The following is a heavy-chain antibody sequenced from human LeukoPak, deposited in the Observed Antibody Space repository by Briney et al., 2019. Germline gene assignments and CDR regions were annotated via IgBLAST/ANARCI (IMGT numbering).Heavy chain of an antibody. CDR2: IRSQAYGGTT. J-gene: IGHJ4*02. Sequence: GGSLRLSCAPSGFTINIYAMTWVRQAPGKGLEWVGFIRSQAYGGTTDYAASVKDRFTISRDDSKSIVYLQMNSLKTEDTAVYYCTRVGTSATYVFWGQGVLVAVSS. CDR3: TRVGTSATYVF. V-gene: IGHV3-49*04. D-gene: IGHD1-26*01. CDR1: GFTINIYA.